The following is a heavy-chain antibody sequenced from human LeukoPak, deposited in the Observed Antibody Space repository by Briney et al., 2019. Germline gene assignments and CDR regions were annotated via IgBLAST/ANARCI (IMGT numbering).Heavy chain of an antibody. D-gene: IGHD1-26*01. CDR1: GFTFSSYW. V-gene: IGHV3-7*01. CDR2: IKQDGNEK. Sequence: GGSLRLSCSASGFTFSSYWMSWVRQAPGKGLEWVANIKQDGNEKYYVDSVKGRFTISRDNAKSSLYLQMNSLRAEDTAVYYCARVGATWRGSGYWGQGTLVTISS. J-gene: IGHJ4*02. CDR3: ARVGATWRGSGY.